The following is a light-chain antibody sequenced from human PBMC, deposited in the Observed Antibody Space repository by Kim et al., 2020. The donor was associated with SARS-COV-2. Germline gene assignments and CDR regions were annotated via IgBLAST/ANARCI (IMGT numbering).Light chain of an antibody. J-gene: IGLJ2*01. CDR2: DVS. CDR1: GSDVGVYNS. Sequence: GQPITTACTGTGSDVGVYNSVCWGLQQPDKAPKRMIYDVSNRRSGVSKRFSGAKSGDTASLSISGLQAQGEADYYCSSYTSSSTVVSGVGTRLTV. CDR3: SSYTSSSTVV. V-gene: IGLV2-14*03.